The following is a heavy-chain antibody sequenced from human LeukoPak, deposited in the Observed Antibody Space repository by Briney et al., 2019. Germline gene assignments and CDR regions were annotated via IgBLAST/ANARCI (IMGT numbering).Heavy chain of an antibody. V-gene: IGHV4-38-2*02. J-gene: IGHJ6*03. Sequence: PSETLSLTCTVSGYSISSGYYWGWIRQPPGKGLEWIGEINHSGSTNYNPSLKSRVTISVDTSKNQFSLKLSSVTAADTAVYYCARGGLGDYYYYYYYYMDVWGKGTTVTVSS. CDR3: ARGGLGDYYYYYYYYMDV. CDR1: GYSISSGYY. D-gene: IGHD4-17*01. CDR2: INHSGST.